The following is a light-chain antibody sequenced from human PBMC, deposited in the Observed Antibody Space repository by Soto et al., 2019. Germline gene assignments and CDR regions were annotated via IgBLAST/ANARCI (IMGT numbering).Light chain of an antibody. V-gene: IGKV3-20*01. CDR2: GAS. Sequence: EILLTQSPGTLSLSPGERATLSCGASQSVSSDFLAWYQEKPRQAPRLLIYGASNRATGIPDRFRGSGSGTDFTLTISRLEPEDFAVYYCRQYGRSLGFAFGGGTKVDI. J-gene: IGKJ4*01. CDR1: QSVSSDF. CDR3: RQYGRSLGFA.